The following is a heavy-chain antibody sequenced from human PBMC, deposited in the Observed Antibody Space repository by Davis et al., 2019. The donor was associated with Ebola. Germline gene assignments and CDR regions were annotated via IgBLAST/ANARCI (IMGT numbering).Heavy chain of an antibody. CDR1: GFIFRNYA. CDR2: VSHSERER. Sequence: GESLKISCAASGFIFRNYAMHWVRQAPGKGLEWVAVVSHSERERFYADSVKGRFTISRDNSENPLYRQMNSLTADDTSVYYCARAGFDEVVDYWGQGTPVTVSS. D-gene: IGHD2-21*01. J-gene: IGHJ4*02. V-gene: IGHV3-30*04. CDR3: ARAGFDEVVDY.